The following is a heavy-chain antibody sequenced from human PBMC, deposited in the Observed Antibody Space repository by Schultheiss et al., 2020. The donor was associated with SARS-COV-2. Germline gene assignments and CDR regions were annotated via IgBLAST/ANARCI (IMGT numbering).Heavy chain of an antibody. Sequence: SETLSLTCTVSGGSISSGYYWGWIRQPPGKGLEWMGYIYYSGSTNYNPSLKSRVTISVDTSKNQFSLKLSSVTAADTAVYYCARVLDYAGTTLFLQYWGQGTLVTVSS. D-gene: IGHD4-23*01. CDR2: IYYSGST. CDR3: ARVLDYAGTTLFLQY. CDR1: GGSISSGYY. J-gene: IGHJ1*01. V-gene: IGHV4-61*01.